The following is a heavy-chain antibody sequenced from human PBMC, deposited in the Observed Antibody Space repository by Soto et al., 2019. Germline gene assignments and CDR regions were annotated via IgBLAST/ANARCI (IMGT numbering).Heavy chain of an antibody. V-gene: IGHV1-3*01. D-gene: IGHD3-9*01. CDR2: INAGNGNT. J-gene: IGHJ4*02. Sequence: ASVKVSCKASGYTFTSYAMHWVRQAPGQRLEWMGWINAGNGNTKYSQKFQGRVTITRDTSASTAYMELSSLRSDDTAVYYCARGLRYFDWPIDYWGQGTLVTVSS. CDR3: ARGLRYFDWPIDY. CDR1: GYTFTSYA.